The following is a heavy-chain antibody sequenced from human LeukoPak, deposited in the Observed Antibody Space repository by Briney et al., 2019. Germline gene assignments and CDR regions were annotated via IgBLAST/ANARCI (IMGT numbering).Heavy chain of an antibody. J-gene: IGHJ6*02. V-gene: IGHV4-34*01. Sequence: SETLSLTCAVYGGSFSGYYWSWLRQPPGKGLEWIGEINHSGSTNYNPPLKSRVTISVDTSKNQFSLKLSSVTAADTAVYYCARGRIAVAPRRVNYYYYYCGMDVWGQGTTVTVSS. CDR3: ARGRIAVAPRRVNYYYYYCGMDV. CDR1: GGSFSGYY. CDR2: INHSGST. D-gene: IGHD6-19*01.